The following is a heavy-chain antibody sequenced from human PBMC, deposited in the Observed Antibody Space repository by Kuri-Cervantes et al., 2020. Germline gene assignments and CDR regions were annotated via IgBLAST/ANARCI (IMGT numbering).Heavy chain of an antibody. D-gene: IGHD5-18*01. CDR1: GFPFSNYA. CDR2: ISGSGGST. V-gene: IGHV3-23*01. CDR3: AEGFSYDYIDY. Sequence: GGSLRLSCAASGFPFSNYAMNWVRQAPGKGLEWVSVISGSGGSTYYADSVKGRFTISRGNSKNTVYLQMNSLRAEDTAVYYCAEGFSYDYIDYWGQGTLVTVSS. J-gene: IGHJ4*02.